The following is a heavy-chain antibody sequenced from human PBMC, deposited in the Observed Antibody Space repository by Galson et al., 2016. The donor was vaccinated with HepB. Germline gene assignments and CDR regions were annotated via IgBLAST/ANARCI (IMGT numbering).Heavy chain of an antibody. Sequence: SLRLSCAASGFSVSSNYIIWVRQAPGKGLEWVSAIYSGGSTYYADAVKGHFTVSRDNPKNTVYLQMNSLRAEDTAVYYCAREATAAAGTHDAFDIWGQGTMVTVGS. CDR3: AREATAAAGTHDAFDI. J-gene: IGHJ3*02. V-gene: IGHV3-53*01. CDR2: IYSGGST. CDR1: GFSVSSNY. D-gene: IGHD6-13*01.